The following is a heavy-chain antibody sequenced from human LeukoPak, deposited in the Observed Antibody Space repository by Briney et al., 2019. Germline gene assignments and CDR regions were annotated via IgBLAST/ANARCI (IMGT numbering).Heavy chain of an antibody. V-gene: IGHV3-23*01. CDR3: AQGGYPGVVITV. Sequence: GGSLRLSCTASGSTFSTHAMTWVRQFPGKVLEWVSVISGSGGATHYADSVKGRFTISRDNSKNTVFLQVDSLRAEDTAVYYCAQGGYPGVVITVWGQGTTVTVS. CDR2: ISGSGGAT. D-gene: IGHD3-3*01. J-gene: IGHJ6*02. CDR1: GSTFSTHA.